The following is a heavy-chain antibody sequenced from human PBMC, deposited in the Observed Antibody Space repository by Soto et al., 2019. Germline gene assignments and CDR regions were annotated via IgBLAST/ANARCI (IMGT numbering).Heavy chain of an antibody. CDR3: ARGDSNSWSDY. CDR1: GFTFRSYA. J-gene: IGHJ4*02. CDR2: ISYDGTNK. Sequence: QVQLVESGGGVVQPGRSLRLSSAASGFTFRSYAMDWVRQAPGKGLEWVAVISYDGTNKYYADSVKGRFTISRDNSKNTLSLQMNSLRAEDTAVYYCARGDSNSWSDYWGQGTLVTVSS. D-gene: IGHD6-13*01. V-gene: IGHV3-30*01.